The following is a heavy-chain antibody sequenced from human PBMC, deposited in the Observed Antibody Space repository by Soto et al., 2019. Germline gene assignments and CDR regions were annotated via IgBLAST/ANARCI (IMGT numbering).Heavy chain of an antibody. CDR2: INAGNGNT. CDR1: GYTFTSYA. CDR3: ARDMTTVTTYWFDP. V-gene: IGHV1-3*01. Sequence: ASVKVSCKASGYTFTSYAMHWVRQAPGQRLEWMGWINAGNGNTKYSQKFQGRVTITRDTSASTAYMELSSLRSEDTAVYYCARDMTTVTTYWFDPWGQGTLVTVSS. D-gene: IGHD4-4*01. J-gene: IGHJ5*02.